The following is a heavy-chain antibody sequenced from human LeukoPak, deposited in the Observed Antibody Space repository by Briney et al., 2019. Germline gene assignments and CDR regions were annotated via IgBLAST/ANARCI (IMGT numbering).Heavy chain of an antibody. CDR1: GGAISNTSYC. CDR3: ARLRSYGGNREIDY. CDR2: ASYSGST. V-gene: IGHV4-39*01. D-gene: IGHD4-23*01. J-gene: IGHJ4*02. Sequence: SQTLSLTCTVSGGAISNTSYCWGWIRQPPGNGLEWIGSASYSGSTYYNPSLESRVIISVDTSKNQFSLRLSSVTAADTAIYYCARLRSYGGNREIDYWGQGTLVAVSS.